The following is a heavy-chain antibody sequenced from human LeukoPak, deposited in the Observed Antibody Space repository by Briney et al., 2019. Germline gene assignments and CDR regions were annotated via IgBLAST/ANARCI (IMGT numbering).Heavy chain of an antibody. J-gene: IGHJ5*02. CDR1: GYTFTGYY. CDR3: ARDKGTIAAAPGYWFDP. V-gene: IGHV1-2*02. CDR2: INPNSGGT. D-gene: IGHD6-13*01. Sequence: ASVKVSCKASGYTFTGYYMHWVRQAPGQGLEWMGWINPNSGGTNYAQKFQGRVTMTRDTSISTAYMELSRLRSDDTAVYYCARDKGTIAAAPGYWFDPWGQGTLATVS.